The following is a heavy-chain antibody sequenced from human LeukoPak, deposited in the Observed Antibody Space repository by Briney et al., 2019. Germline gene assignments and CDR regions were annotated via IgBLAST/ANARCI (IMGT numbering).Heavy chain of an antibody. D-gene: IGHD2-15*01. V-gene: IGHV3-30-3*01. CDR3: ARAGQLLHDYFDY. Sequence: PGESLRLSCAASGFTFSSYAMHWVRQAPGKGLEWVAVISYDGSNKYYADSVKGRFTISRDNSKNTLYLQMNSLRAEDTAVYYCARAGQLLHDYFDYWGQGTLVTVSS. CDR2: ISYDGSNK. J-gene: IGHJ4*02. CDR1: GFTFSSYA.